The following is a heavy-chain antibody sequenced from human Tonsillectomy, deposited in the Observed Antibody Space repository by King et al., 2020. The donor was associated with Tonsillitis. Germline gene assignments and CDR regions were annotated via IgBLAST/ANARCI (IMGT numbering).Heavy chain of an antibody. Sequence: VQLVESGGGVVQPGGSLRLACAASGFTFSSYEMNWVRQAPGKGLERVSYISWSGSAIYYADSVKGRFTNSRDNAKNSLYLQMDSRRAEDTAGYYLAGDGYSYGGGYYYYYYMDVWGKGTTVTVPS. D-gene: IGHD3-16*02. CDR1: GFTFSSYE. CDR2: ISWSGSAI. V-gene: IGHV3-48*03. CDR3: AGDGYSYGGGYYYYYYMDV. J-gene: IGHJ6*03.